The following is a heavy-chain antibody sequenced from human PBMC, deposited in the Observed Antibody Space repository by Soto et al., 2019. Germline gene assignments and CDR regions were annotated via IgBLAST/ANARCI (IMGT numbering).Heavy chain of an antibody. CDR2: ISSSSSYI. D-gene: IGHD6-19*01. V-gene: IGHV3-21*01. CDR3: ARGRQAVAGTLDY. Sequence: GGSLRLSCAASGFTFSSYSMNWVRQAPGKGLEWVSSISSSSSYIYYADSVKGRFTISRDNAKNSLYLQMNSLRAEDTAVYYCARGRQAVAGTLDYWGQGTLVTVSS. CDR1: GFTFSSYS. J-gene: IGHJ4*02.